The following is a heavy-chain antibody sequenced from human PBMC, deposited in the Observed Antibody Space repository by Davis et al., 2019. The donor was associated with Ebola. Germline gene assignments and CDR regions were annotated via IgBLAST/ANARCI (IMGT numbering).Heavy chain of an antibody. D-gene: IGHD3-22*01. J-gene: IGHJ4*02. V-gene: IGHV6-1*01. CDR1: GDSVPSHTAA. Sequence: QTLSLPCAISGDSVPSHTAAWNWIRQPPSRGLEWLRRTYYRSKWYVDYAVSVKSRMTINPDTSKNQFSLQLSSVTPEDTAVYYCARDPPYDQGYDYWGQGILVTVSS. CDR3: ARDPPYDQGYDY. CDR2: TYYRSKWYV.